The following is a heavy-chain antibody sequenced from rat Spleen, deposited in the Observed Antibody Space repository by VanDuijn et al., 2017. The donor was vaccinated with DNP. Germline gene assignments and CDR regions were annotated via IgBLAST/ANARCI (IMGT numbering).Heavy chain of an antibody. CDR2: INSDGGGT. J-gene: IGHJ2*01. CDR3: AKGIYYGSLYYFDY. Sequence: EVQLVESGGGLVQPGRSLKLSCVASGFTFNNYWMTWIRQAPGKGLEWVSSINSDGGGTYYPDSVKGRFTISRDNAENTIYLQMNSLRSEDTATYYCAKGIYYGSLYYFDYWGQGVMVTVSS. CDR1: GFTFNNYW. V-gene: IGHV5-58*01. D-gene: IGHD1-6*01.